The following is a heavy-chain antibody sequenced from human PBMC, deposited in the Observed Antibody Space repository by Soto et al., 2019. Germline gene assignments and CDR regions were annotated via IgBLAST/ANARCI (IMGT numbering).Heavy chain of an antibody. CDR1: GFTFSDYY. CDR3: AREVYSYFDY. J-gene: IGHJ4*02. CDR2: ISSAGSYT. D-gene: IGHD6-6*01. Sequence: GGSLRLSSAAPGFTFSDYYMSWIRQAPGRGLEWVSYISSAGSYTNYADSMKGRFTISRDNAKNSLYLQLNSLRAEDTAVYYCAREVYSYFDYWGQGIWVTVSS. V-gene: IGHV3-11*06.